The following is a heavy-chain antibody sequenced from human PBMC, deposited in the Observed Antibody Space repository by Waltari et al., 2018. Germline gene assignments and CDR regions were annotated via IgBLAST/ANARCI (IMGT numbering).Heavy chain of an antibody. J-gene: IGHJ6*02. CDR1: GYTFTSYA. CDR3: ARGPIYGMDV. Sequence: QVQLVQSGAEVKKPGASVKVSCKASGYTFTSYAMHWVRQAPGQRLEWMGWINAGKCNTKYSQKFQGRVTITRDTSASTAYMELSSLRSEDTAVYYCARGPIYGMDVWGQGTTVTVSS. V-gene: IGHV1-3*01. CDR2: INAGKCNT.